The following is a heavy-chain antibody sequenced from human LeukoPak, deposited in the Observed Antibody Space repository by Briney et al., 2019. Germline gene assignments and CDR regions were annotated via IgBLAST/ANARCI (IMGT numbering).Heavy chain of an antibody. J-gene: IGHJ4*02. CDR1: GFTFNSSS. Sequence: HPGGSLRLSCAASGFTFNSSSMNWVRQASEKGLEWVSYISTSGGTIYYADSVKGRLTISRDNAKNSLYLQMDSLRAEDTAVYYCARAQIEWELSTYLDYWGQGTLVTVSS. V-gene: IGHV3-48*01. D-gene: IGHD1-26*01. CDR3: ARAQIEWELSTYLDY. CDR2: ISTSGGTI.